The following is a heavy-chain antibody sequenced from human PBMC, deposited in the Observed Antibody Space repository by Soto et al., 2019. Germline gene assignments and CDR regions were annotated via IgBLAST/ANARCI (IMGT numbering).Heavy chain of an antibody. CDR2: VSPSGTTI. J-gene: IGHJ3*02. D-gene: IGHD3-16*01. CDR3: ARDSLIPASISDDFDI. Sequence: QVQLVESGGRLVKPGGSLRLSCVATGFTFSDYYMSWIRQAPGKGLEWIAFVSPSGTTISYADSVKGRFSISRDNVKNSLFLQMNSLRAEDTALYYCARDSLIPASISDDFDIWGQGTVVTVSS. CDR1: GFTFSDYY. V-gene: IGHV3-11*01.